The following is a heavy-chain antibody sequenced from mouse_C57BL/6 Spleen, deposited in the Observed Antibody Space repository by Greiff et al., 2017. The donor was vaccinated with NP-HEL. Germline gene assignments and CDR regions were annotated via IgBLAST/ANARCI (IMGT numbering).Heavy chain of an antibody. Sequence: QVQLKESGPGLVQPSQSLSITCTVSGFSLTSYGVHWVRQSPGKGLEWLGVIWSGGSTDYNAAFISRLSISKDNSKSQVFIKMNSLQADDTAIYYCARLAYGSSWYFDVWGTGTTVTVSS. CDR3: ARLAYGSSWYFDV. D-gene: IGHD1-1*01. V-gene: IGHV2-2*01. CDR1: GFSLTSYG. J-gene: IGHJ1*03. CDR2: IWSGGST.